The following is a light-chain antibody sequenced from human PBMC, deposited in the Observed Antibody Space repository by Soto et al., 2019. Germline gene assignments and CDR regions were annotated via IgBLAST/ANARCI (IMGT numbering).Light chain of an antibody. J-gene: IGKJ2*01. Sequence: EMVLTQSPGTLSLSPGDRATLSCRASQCVSSGYLAWYQQKPGQAPRLLIDGTSSRATDIPDRFSGSGSGTDFTLTNSRREPEDFAVYFCQQYGGSPPYTFGQGTKLEI. V-gene: IGKV3-20*01. CDR3: QQYGGSPPYT. CDR2: GTS. CDR1: QCVSSGY.